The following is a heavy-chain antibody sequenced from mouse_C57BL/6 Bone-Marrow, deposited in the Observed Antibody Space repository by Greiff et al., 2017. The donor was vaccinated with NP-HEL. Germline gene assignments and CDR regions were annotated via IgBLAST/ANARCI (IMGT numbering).Heavy chain of an antibody. V-gene: IGHV2-6*01. CDR3: ASRGGTGAMDY. Sequence: VMLVESGPGLVAPSQSLSITCTVSGFSLTSYGVDWVRQSPGKGLEWLGVIWGVGSTNYNSALKSRLSISKDNSKSQVFLKMNSLQTDDTAMYYCASRGGTGAMDYWGQGTSVTVSS. J-gene: IGHJ4*01. D-gene: IGHD2-14*01. CDR2: IWGVGST. CDR1: GFSLTSYG.